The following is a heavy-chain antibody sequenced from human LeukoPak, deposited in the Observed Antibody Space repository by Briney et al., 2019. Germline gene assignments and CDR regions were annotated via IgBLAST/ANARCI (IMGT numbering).Heavy chain of an antibody. CDR2: IYYSGST. D-gene: IGHD3-3*01. V-gene: IGHV4-59*06. Sequence: NPGGSLRLSCAASGFTFSTYEMNWVRQAPGKGLEWVGYIYYSGSTYYNPSLKSRVTISVDTSKNQFSLKLSSVTAAGTAVYYCARGPLTIPQSYNWFDPWGQGTLVTVSS. J-gene: IGHJ5*02. CDR3: ARGPLTIPQSYNWFDP. CDR1: GFTFSTYE.